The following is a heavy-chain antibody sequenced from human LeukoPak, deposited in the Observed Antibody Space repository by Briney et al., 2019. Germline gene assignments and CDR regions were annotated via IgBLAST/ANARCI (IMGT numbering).Heavy chain of an antibody. CDR1: GFTFSSYT. CDR3: ASLEGAAAISVRGYYYGMDV. Sequence: PGGSLRLSCAASGFTFSSYTMNWVRQAPGKGLEWVASISVNSDHKPYADSVKGRFTISRDNAKNSLYLQMNSLRAEDTAVYYCASLEGAAAISVRGYYYGMDVWGQGTTVTVSS. D-gene: IGHD2-2*02. J-gene: IGHJ6*02. CDR2: ISVNSDHK. V-gene: IGHV3-21*01.